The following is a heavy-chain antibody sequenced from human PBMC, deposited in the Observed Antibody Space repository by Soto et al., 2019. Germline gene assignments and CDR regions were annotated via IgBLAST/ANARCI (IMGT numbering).Heavy chain of an antibody. D-gene: IGHD6-13*01. CDR2: ISYDGSNK. CDR3: AKDARIAAALPLGY. J-gene: IGHJ4*02. Sequence: QVQLVESGGGVVQPGRSLRLSCAASGFTFSSYGMHWVRQAPGKGLEWVAVISYDGSNKYYADSVKGRFTISRDNSKNTLYLQMNSLRAEDTAVYYCAKDARIAAALPLGYWGQGTLVTVSS. V-gene: IGHV3-30*18. CDR1: GFTFSSYG.